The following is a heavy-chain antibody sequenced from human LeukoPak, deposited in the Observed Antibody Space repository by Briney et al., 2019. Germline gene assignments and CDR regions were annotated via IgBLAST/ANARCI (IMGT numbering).Heavy chain of an antibody. CDR1: GFTFSSYA. J-gene: IGHJ4*02. Sequence: GGSLRLSCAASGFTFSSYAMSWVRQAPGKGLEWVSVISGSVGSTYYADSVKGRFTISRDNSKNTLYLQMNSLRAEDTAVYYCDRSSGYPYCFDYWGQGTLVTVSS. CDR3: DRSSGYPYCFDY. CDR2: ISGSVGST. V-gene: IGHV3-23*01. D-gene: IGHD3-22*01.